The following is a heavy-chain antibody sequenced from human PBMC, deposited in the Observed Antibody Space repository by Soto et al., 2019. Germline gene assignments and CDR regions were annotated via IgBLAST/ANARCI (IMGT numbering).Heavy chain of an antibody. CDR1: GLTFRNDA. V-gene: IGHV3-23*01. Sequence: GGSLRLSCVVSGLTFRNDAMSWVRLAPGKGLEWVSGISGSGGNTYYADSVKGRFTISRDNSKNTLYLQMNSLRADDAAVYYCAKGPWLRFFPLDYWGQGTLVTVSS. CDR3: AKGPWLRFFPLDY. CDR2: ISGSGGNT. D-gene: IGHD5-12*01. J-gene: IGHJ4*02.